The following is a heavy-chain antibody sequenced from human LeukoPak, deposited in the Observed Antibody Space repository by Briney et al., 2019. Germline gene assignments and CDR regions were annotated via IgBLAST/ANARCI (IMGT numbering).Heavy chain of an antibody. CDR3: ARETSYYYDSSGYYLPPDY. Sequence: PSETLSLTXAVYGGSFSGYYWSWIRQPDGKGLEWIGRIYTSGSTNYNPSLKSRVTISVDTSKNQFSLKLSSVTAADTAVYYCARETSYYYDSSGYYLPPDYWGQGTLVTVSS. J-gene: IGHJ4*02. D-gene: IGHD3-22*01. CDR1: GGSFSGYY. V-gene: IGHV4-4*07. CDR2: IYTSGST.